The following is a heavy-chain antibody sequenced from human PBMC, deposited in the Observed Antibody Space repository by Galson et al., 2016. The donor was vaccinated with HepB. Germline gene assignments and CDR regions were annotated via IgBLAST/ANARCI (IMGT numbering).Heavy chain of an antibody. CDR1: GFTFSSYW. Sequence: SLRLSCAASGFTFSSYWMSWVRQAPGKGLEWVANIKQDGSEKYYVDSVKGRFTISRDNAKNSLYLKMNSLRAEDTAVYYCARDHWPVVGSGSYGAFDIWGQGTMVTVSS. J-gene: IGHJ3*02. CDR3: ARDHWPVVGSGSYGAFDI. CDR2: IKQDGSEK. V-gene: IGHV3-7*03. D-gene: IGHD3-10*01.